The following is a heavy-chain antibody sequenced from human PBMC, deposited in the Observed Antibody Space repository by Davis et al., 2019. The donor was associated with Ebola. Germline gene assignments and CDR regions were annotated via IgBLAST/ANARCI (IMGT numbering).Heavy chain of an antibody. V-gene: IGHV3-23*01. Sequence: GESLKISCAASGFTFSNYAMSWVRQSPGKGLEWVSSIPDSGGATYYTDSVKGRFAVSRDNSKTTLYLHMNSLRVEDTAVYYCAKRWELHYFDYWGQGALVAVSS. D-gene: IGHD1-7*01. CDR3: AKRWELHYFDY. J-gene: IGHJ4*02. CDR2: IPDSGGAT. CDR1: GFTFSNYA.